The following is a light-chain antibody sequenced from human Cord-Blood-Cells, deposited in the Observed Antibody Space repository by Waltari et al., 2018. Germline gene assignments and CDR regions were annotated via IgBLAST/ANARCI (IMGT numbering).Light chain of an antibody. CDR2: QAS. CDR1: KLGDKY. V-gene: IGLV3-1*01. Sequence: SYELTQPPSVSVSPGQTASITSPGDKLGDKYACWYQQKPGQSPVLVIYQASKRPSGIPERFSGSNSGNTATLTISGTQAMDEADYYCQAWDSSTVRVFGGGTKLTVL. J-gene: IGLJ2*01. CDR3: QAWDSSTVRV.